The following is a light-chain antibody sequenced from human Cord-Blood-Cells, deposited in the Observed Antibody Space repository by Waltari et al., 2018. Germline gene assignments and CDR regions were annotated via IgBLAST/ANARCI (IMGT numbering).Light chain of an antibody. Sequence: QSALPQPASVSGSPGQSITISCTGTSSDVGGYNYVSRYQQHPGKAPKLMIYDVSNRPSGVSNRFSGSKSGNTASLTISGLQAEDEADYYCSSYTSSSTLVVFGGGTKLTVL. CDR2: DVS. CDR3: SSYTSSSTLVV. CDR1: SSDVGGYNY. V-gene: IGLV2-14*01. J-gene: IGLJ2*01.